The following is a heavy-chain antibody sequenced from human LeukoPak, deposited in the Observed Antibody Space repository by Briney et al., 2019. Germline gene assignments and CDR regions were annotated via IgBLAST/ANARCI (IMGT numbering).Heavy chain of an antibody. Sequence: SETLSLTCAVYGGSFSGYYWSWIRQPPGKGLEWIGEINHSGSTNYNPSLKSRVTISVDTSKNQFSLKLSSVTAADTAVYYCARHYGGNYHFDYWGQGTLVTVSS. V-gene: IGHV4-34*01. CDR3: ARHYGGNYHFDY. CDR2: INHSGST. D-gene: IGHD4-17*01. J-gene: IGHJ4*02. CDR1: GGSFSGYY.